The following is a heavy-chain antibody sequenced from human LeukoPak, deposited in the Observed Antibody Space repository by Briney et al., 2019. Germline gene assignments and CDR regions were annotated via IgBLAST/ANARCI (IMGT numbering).Heavy chain of an antibody. CDR1: GYTFTSYY. V-gene: IGHV1-46*01. Sequence: ASVKVSCKAPGYTFTSYYMHWVRQAPGQGLEWMGIINPSGGSTSYAQKFQGRVTMTRDTSTSTVYMELSSLRPEDTAVYYCARDKYYGSGSYYVYYYYGMDVWGKGTTVTVSS. J-gene: IGHJ6*04. CDR3: ARDKYYGSGSYYVYYYYGMDV. CDR2: INPSGGST. D-gene: IGHD3-10*01.